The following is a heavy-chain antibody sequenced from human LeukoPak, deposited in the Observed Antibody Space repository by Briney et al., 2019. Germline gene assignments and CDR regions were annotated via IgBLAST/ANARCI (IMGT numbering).Heavy chain of an antibody. J-gene: IGHJ3*01. Sequence: GGSLRLSCAVSGFTFSGFWMSWSRQAPGKGLEWVASINSDGSEGYYADVVKGRFTTSRDNAKNSLYLQINSLRAEDTAVYYCARSSYSSSSSVWGQGTMVTVSS. D-gene: IGHD6-6*01. CDR1: GFTFSGFW. V-gene: IGHV3-7*03. CDR2: INSDGSEG. CDR3: ARSSYSSSSSV.